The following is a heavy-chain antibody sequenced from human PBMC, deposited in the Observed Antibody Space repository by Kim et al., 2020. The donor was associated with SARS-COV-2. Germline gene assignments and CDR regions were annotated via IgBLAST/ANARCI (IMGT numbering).Heavy chain of an antibody. Sequence: GGSLRLSCAASGFTFSGYGMHWVRQAPGKGLEWVAVISYDGSNKYYADSVKGRFTISRDNSKNTLYLQMNSLRAEDTAVYYCAKFSGMGRSGGNAFDIWGQGTMVAVSS. CDR3: AKFSGMGRSGGNAFDI. CDR2: ISYDGSNK. D-gene: IGHD3-10*01. V-gene: IGHV3-30*18. CDR1: GFTFSGYG. J-gene: IGHJ3*02.